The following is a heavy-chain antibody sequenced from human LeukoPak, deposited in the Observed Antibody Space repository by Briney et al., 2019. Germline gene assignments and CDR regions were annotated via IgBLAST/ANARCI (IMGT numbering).Heavy chain of an antibody. Sequence: SVKVSCKASGGTFSSYAISWVRQAPGQGLEWMGGIIPIFGTANYAQKFQGRVTITADESTSTAYMELSSLRSEDTAVYYCARKYYYDSSGYYSFYFDYWGQGTLVTVSS. CDR1: GGTFSSYA. J-gene: IGHJ4*02. CDR2: IIPIFGTA. V-gene: IGHV1-69*13. CDR3: ARKYYYDSSGYYSFYFDY. D-gene: IGHD3-22*01.